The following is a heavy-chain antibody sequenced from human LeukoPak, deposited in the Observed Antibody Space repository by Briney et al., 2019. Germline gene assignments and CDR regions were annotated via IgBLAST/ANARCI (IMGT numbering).Heavy chain of an antibody. CDR2: ISGSGGRT. V-gene: IGHV3-23*01. D-gene: IGHD4-17*01. J-gene: IGHJ4*02. CDR3: ATTVTTRVGY. Sequence: PGGTLRLSCAASGFTFSSYAMSWVRQVPGKGLEWVSSISGSGGRTYYANSVRGRFTISRENSQKTLYLQINSLRAEDTPVNYCATTVTTRVGYWGQGTLVTVSS. CDR1: GFTFSSYA.